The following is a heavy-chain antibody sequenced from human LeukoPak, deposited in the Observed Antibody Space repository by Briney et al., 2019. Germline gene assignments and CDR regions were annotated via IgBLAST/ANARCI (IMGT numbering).Heavy chain of an antibody. J-gene: IGHJ4*02. CDR3: ARDYGPTPFDY. CDR2: MYSDGST. D-gene: IGHD4-17*01. CDR1: GFXVSSNY. Sequence: GGSLRLSCAASGFXVSSNYMTWVRQAPGMGLECVSVMYSDGSTFYADSVKGRFIMSRDNSKNTLYLQMNSLRAEDTAVYYCARDYGPTPFDYWGQGTLVIVSS. V-gene: IGHV3-53*01.